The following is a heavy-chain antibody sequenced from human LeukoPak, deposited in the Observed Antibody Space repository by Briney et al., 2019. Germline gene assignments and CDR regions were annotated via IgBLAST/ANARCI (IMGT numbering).Heavy chain of an antibody. CDR2: INHSGST. Sequence: PSETLSLTCTVSGGSSSSYYWSWIRQPPGKGLEWIGEINHSGSTNYNPSLKSRVTISVDTSKNQFSLKLSSVTAADTAVYYCARRLFFGVAAPWGQGTLVTVSS. D-gene: IGHD3-3*01. CDR1: GGSSSSYY. V-gene: IGHV4-34*01. J-gene: IGHJ5*02. CDR3: ARRLFFGVAAP.